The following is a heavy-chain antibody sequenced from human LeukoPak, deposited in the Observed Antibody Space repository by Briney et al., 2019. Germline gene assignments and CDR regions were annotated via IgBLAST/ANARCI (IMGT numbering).Heavy chain of an antibody. J-gene: IGHJ4*02. V-gene: IGHV3-23*01. CDR3: AKEKVYSSSWYYDY. CDR1: GFTFSRYG. Sequence: GGTLRLSCEASGFTFSRYGMSWVRQAPGKGLEWVSAIRGSGGSTYYADSVKGRFTVTRDNSRNTLYLQMNSLRAEDTAVYYCAKEKVYSSSWYYDYWGQGTLVTVSS. D-gene: IGHD6-13*01. CDR2: IRGSGGST.